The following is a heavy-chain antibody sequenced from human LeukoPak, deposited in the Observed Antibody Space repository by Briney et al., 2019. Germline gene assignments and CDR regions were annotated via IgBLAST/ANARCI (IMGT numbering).Heavy chain of an antibody. V-gene: IGHV6-1*01. Sequence: SQTLSLTCAISGDSVSSNSAAWNWIRQSPSRGLEWLGRTYYRSKWYNDYAVSVKSRITINPDTSKNQFSLQLNSVTPEDTAVYYCARQVRADDYGDTNYFDYWGQGTLVTVSS. CDR1: GDSVSSNSAA. J-gene: IGHJ4*02. CDR3: ARQVRADDYGDTNYFDY. D-gene: IGHD4-17*01. CDR2: TYYRSKWYN.